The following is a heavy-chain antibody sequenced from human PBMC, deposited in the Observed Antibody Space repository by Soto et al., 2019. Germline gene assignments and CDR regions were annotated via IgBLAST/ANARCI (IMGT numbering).Heavy chain of an antibody. CDR3: AKIWVGAGG. D-gene: IGHD1-26*01. CDR1: GFTFRNYA. V-gene: IGHV3-23*01. J-gene: IGHJ4*02. Sequence: GGSLRLSCAASGFTFRNYAMSWVRQAPGKGLEWVSGISGSGTITYYADSVKGRFTMSRDNSRNTLYLQMNSLRVEDTAVYYCAKIWVGAGGGGQGTLVTVSS. CDR2: ISGSGTIT.